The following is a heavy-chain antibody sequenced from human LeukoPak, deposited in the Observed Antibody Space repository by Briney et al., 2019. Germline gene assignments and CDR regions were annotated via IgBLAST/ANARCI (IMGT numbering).Heavy chain of an antibody. D-gene: IGHD3-9*01. CDR2: IRYDGGNK. Sequence: PGGSLRLSCAASGFTFSSYGMHWVRQAPGKGLEWMAFIRYDGGNKYYADSVKGRFTISRDNSKNTLYLQMNSLRAEDTAVYYCAKGYDILTGYYSYFDYWGQGTLVTVSS. J-gene: IGHJ4*02. CDR1: GFTFSSYG. CDR3: AKGYDILTGYYSYFDY. V-gene: IGHV3-30*02.